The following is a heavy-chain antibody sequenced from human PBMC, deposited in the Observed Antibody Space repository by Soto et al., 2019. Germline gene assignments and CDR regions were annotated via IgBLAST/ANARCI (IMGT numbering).Heavy chain of an antibody. CDR3: AREGGPKCSSTSCYGEGYYYYGMDV. CDR2: INPNSGGT. J-gene: IGHJ6*02. D-gene: IGHD2-2*01. Sequence: ASVKVSCKASGYTFTGYYMHWVRQAPGQGLEWMGWINPNSGGTNYAQKFQGWVTMTRDTSISTAYMELSRLRSDDTAVYYCAREGGPKCSSTSCYGEGYYYYGMDVWGQGTTVTV. CDR1: GYTFTGYY. V-gene: IGHV1-2*04.